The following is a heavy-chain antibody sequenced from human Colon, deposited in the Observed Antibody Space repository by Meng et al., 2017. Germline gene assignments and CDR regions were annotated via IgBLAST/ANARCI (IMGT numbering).Heavy chain of an antibody. D-gene: IGHD3-22*01. CDR1: GFIFSDYY. CDR2: ISTTGSIA. V-gene: IGHV3-11*01. Sequence: QGRLGGSGGGWVKPGGSLRLSCAASGFIFSDYYMAWIRQTPGKGLEWVSYISTTGSIAYYADSVKGRFTISRDNAKNSVYLQMNSLRAEDTAVYYCATTGSRSSGSWGQGTLVTVSS. CDR3: ATTGSRSSGS. J-gene: IGHJ4*02.